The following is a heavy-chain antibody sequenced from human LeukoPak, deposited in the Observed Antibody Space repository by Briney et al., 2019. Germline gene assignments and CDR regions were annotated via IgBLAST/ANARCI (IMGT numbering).Heavy chain of an antibody. CDR1: GFTFSNYN. D-gene: IGHD3-22*01. Sequence: PGGSLRLSCAASGFTFSNYNMNWVRQAPGKGLEWVSYISTSGRAIFYADPVKGRFTISRDNARNSLFLQMNSLRDEDTAVYYCARVPLYDRSGYYFDYWGLGTLVTVSS. V-gene: IGHV3-48*02. J-gene: IGHJ4*02. CDR2: ISTSGRAI. CDR3: ARVPLYDRSGYYFDY.